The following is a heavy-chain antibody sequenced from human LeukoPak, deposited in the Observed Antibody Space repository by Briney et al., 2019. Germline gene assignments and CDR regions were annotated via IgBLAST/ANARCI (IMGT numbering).Heavy chain of an antibody. CDR1: GFTFDDYA. Sequence: QTGGSLRLSCAASGFTFDDYAMHWVRQAPGKGLEWVSGISWNSGNKAYADSVKGRFTISRDNAMNSLYLQMNSLRAEDTAVYYCARLAVAGNWFDPWGQGTLVTVSS. J-gene: IGHJ5*02. CDR3: ARLAVAGNWFDP. D-gene: IGHD6-19*01. V-gene: IGHV3-9*01. CDR2: ISWNSGNK.